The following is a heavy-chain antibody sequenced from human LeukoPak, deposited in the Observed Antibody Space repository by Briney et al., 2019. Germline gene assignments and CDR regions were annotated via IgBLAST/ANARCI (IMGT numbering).Heavy chain of an antibody. CDR2: LSGSDGST. CDR3: ARGRSIDY. D-gene: IGHD3-16*01. Sequence: PGGSLRLSCVASGFTFKTYGMSWVRQAPGKGLEWVSTLSGSDGSTYYADSVKGRFTISRDNAKNSLYLQMNSLRAEDTAVYYCARGRSIDYWGQGTLVTVSS. CDR1: GFTFKTYG. V-gene: IGHV3-23*01. J-gene: IGHJ4*02.